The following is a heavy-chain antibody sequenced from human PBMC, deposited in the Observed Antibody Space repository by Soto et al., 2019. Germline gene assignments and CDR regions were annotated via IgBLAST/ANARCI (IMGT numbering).Heavy chain of an antibody. CDR2: ISYDGSNK. J-gene: IGHJ6*02. Sequence: GGSLRLSCAASGFTFSSYAMHWVRQAPGKGLEWVAVISYDGSNKYYADSVKGRFTISRDNSKNTLYLQMNSLRAEDTAVYYCARMRITMIVVVTTPTYYYYGMDVWGQGTTVTVSS. V-gene: IGHV3-30-3*01. CDR3: ARMRITMIVVVTTPTYYYYGMDV. CDR1: GFTFSSYA. D-gene: IGHD3-22*01.